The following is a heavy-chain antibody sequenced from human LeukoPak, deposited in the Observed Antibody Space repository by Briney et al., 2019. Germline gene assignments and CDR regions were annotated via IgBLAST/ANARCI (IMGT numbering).Heavy chain of an antibody. CDR3: AKDQGLYND. J-gene: IGHJ4*02. CDR2: ISGSGGST. V-gene: IGHV3-23*01. D-gene: IGHD1-14*01. CDR1: GFTFSSYG. Sequence: GGTLRLSCAASGFTFSSYGMSWVRQAPGKGLEWVSAISGSGGSTYYADSVKGRFTISRDNPKNTLYLQMNSLRAEDTAVYYCAKDQGLYNDWGQGTLVTVSS.